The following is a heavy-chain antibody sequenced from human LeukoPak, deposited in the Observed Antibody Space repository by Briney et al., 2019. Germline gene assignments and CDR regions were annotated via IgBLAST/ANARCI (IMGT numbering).Heavy chain of an antibody. D-gene: IGHD3-22*01. CDR2: IIPIFGTA. J-gene: IGHJ4*02. CDR1: GGTFSSYA. CDR3: ARVPLSGYYDSSGYMSY. Sequence: SVKVSCKASGGTFSSYAISWVRQAPGQGLEWMGRIIPIFGTANYAQKFQGRVTITTDESTSTAYMELSSQRSEDTAVYYCARVPLSGYYDSSGYMSYWGQGTLVTVSS. V-gene: IGHV1-69*05.